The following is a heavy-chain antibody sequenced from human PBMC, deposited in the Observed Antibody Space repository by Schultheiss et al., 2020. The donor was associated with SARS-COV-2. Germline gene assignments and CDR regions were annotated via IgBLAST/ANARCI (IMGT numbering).Heavy chain of an antibody. CDR3: ASPKEWELAPFDY. Sequence: SETLSLTCTVSGGSISSYYWSWIRQPPGKGLEWIGEINHSGSTNYNPSLKSRVTISVDTSKNQFSLKLSSVTAADTAVYYCASPKEWELAPFDYWGQGTLVTVSS. D-gene: IGHD1-26*01. J-gene: IGHJ4*02. CDR2: INHSGST. CDR1: GGSISSYY. V-gene: IGHV4-34*01.